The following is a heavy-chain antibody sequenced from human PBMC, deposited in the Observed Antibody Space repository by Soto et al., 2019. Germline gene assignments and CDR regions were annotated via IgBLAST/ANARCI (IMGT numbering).Heavy chain of an antibody. Sequence: QITLKESGPTLVKPTQTITLTCTFSAFSLSTSGVGVGWIRQPPGKALVWLTFIYWDDDKRYSPSLKSRLTITKDTSKNQVVLTMTNMDPVDTATYYCARLVAAGITYYFDSWGQGTLVTVSS. V-gene: IGHV2-5*02. CDR3: ARLVAAGITYYFDS. CDR1: AFSLSTSGVG. D-gene: IGHD2-21*01. J-gene: IGHJ4*02. CDR2: IYWDDDK.